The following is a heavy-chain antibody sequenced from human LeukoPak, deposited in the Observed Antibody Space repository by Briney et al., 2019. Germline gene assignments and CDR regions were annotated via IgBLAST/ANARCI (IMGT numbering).Heavy chain of an antibody. V-gene: IGHV3-21*01. CDR2: ISSSSSYI. Sequence: PGGSLRLSCAASGFTFSSYSMNWVRQAPGKGLEWVSSISSSSSYIYYADSVKGRFTISRDNAKNSLYLQMNSLRAEDTAVYYCARAGVGTYYFDYWGQGTLVTVSS. CDR1: GFTFSSYS. J-gene: IGHJ4*02. CDR3: ARAGVGTYYFDY. D-gene: IGHD4-23*01.